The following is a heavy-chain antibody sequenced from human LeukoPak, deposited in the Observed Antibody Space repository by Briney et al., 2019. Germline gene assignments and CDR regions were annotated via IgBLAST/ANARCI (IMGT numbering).Heavy chain of an antibody. CDR3: AKTLRDSSGYYAAGD. CDR2: IRDDVNNK. D-gene: IGHD3-22*01. CDR1: GFPFSTFG. J-gene: IGHJ4*02. V-gene: IGHV3-30*02. Sequence: GRSLRLSCAASGFPFSTFGMHWVRQAPGNGLEWVSFIRDDVNNKQYGASVTGRFTISRDDSKNTLYLQMSSLRAEDTAVYYCAKTLRDSSGYYAAGDWGQGTLVTVSS.